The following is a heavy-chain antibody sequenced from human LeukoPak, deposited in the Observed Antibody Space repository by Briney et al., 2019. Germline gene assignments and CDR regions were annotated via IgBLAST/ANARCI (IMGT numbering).Heavy chain of an antibody. CDR2: VNYSGST. Sequence: PSETLSLTCAVYGGSFSGYYWSWIRQPPGKGLSWIGEVNYSGSTNYNPSLKSRVTISVDTSKNQFSLKLNSVTAADTAVYYCARRRAAAGRYWHFDLWGRGTPVTVSS. V-gene: IGHV4-34*01. CDR3: ARRRAAAGRYWHFDL. J-gene: IGHJ2*01. CDR1: GGSFSGYY. D-gene: IGHD6-25*01.